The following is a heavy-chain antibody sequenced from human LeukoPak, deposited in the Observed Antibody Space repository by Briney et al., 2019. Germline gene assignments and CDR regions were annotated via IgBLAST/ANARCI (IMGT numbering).Heavy chain of an antibody. CDR1: SASVYSYY. J-gene: IGHJ5*02. Sequence: SETLSLTCTVSSASVYSYYWSWIRQPAGKGLEWIGRIYGSGSTIYNPSLKSRVTMSLDTSKNQFSLNLSSVTAADTAVYYCARDRQQLVHGNNWFDPWGQGTLVTVSS. CDR3: ARDRQQLVHGNNWFDP. CDR2: IYGSGST. D-gene: IGHD6-13*01. V-gene: IGHV4-4*07.